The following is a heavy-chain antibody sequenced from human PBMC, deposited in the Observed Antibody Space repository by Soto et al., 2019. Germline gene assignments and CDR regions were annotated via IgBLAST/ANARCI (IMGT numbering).Heavy chain of an antibody. J-gene: IGHJ5*02. Sequence: ASVKVSCKASGYTFTSYGISWVRPAPGQGLEWMGWISAYNGNTNYAQKFQGRGTMTTDTSTSTAYMELMSLRSDDTAVYYGARVWDEYSSSSAVNHNWFDPWGQGTLVTVSS. CDR1: GYTFTSYG. CDR3: ARVWDEYSSSSAVNHNWFDP. CDR2: ISAYNGNT. D-gene: IGHD6-6*01. V-gene: IGHV1-18*01.